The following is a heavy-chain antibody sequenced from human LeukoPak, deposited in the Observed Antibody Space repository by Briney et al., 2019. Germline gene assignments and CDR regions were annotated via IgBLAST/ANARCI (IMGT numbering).Heavy chain of an antibody. V-gene: IGHV4-59*10. CDR3: ARAFYSSGYYFDY. CDR2: IYTSGST. J-gene: IGHJ4*02. Sequence: PSETLSLTCAVYGGSFSGYYWSWIRQPAGKGLEWIGRIYTSGSTTYNPSLKSRVTMSVATSKNQFSLNLSSVTAADTAVYYCARAFYSSGYYFDYWGQGILVTVSS. CDR1: GGSFSGYY. D-gene: IGHD6-19*01.